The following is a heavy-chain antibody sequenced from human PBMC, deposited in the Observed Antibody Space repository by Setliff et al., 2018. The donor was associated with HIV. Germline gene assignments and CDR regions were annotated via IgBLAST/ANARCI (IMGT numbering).Heavy chain of an antibody. CDR3: ARDLSYDYDRSSDTFDY. V-gene: IGHV3-21*01. CDR1: GFTFRSFS. CDR2: ISGSGGST. Sequence: GGSLRLSCAASGFTFRSFSMNWVRQAPGKGLEWVSSISGSGGSTYYAESVKGRFTLSRDNAKNTLYLQMNSLRAEDTAVYYCARDLSYDYDRSSDTFDYWGQGTLVTVSS. D-gene: IGHD3-22*01. J-gene: IGHJ4*02.